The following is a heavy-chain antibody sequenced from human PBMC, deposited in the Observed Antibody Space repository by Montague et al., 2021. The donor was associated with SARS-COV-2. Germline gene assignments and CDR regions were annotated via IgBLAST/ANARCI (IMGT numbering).Heavy chain of an antibody. J-gene: IGHJ4*02. D-gene: IGHD5-24*01. V-gene: IGHV2-70*11. CDR2: IDWDDDK. CDR1: GFSLTPGGMY. CDR3: TRTDGFNLLGLDS. Sequence: VKPTQTLTLTCTFSGFSLTPGGMYVRWILQPPGKALEWLSRIDWDDDKYYSASLTTRLTISKDTSKNPVVLTMTDLDPLDTGTYYCTRTDGFNLLGLDSWGQGTLVAVSS.